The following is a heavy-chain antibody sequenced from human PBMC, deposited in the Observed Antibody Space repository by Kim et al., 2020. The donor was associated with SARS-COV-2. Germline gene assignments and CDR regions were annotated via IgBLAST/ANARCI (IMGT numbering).Heavy chain of an antibody. D-gene: IGHD5-12*01. J-gene: IGHJ4*02. CDR3: ARGVGMATKGGIDY. V-gene: IGHV4-59*08. Sequence: SETLSLTCTVSGGSISSYYWSWIRQPPGKGLEWIGYIYYSGSTNYNPSLKSRVTISVDTSKNQFSLKLSSVTAADTAVYYCARGVGMATKGGIDYWGQGTLVTVSS. CDR2: IYYSGST. CDR1: GGSISSYY.